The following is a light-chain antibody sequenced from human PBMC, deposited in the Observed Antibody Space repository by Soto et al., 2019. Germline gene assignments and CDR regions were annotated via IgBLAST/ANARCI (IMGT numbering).Light chain of an antibody. V-gene: IGKV3-20*01. CDR3: QQYGSSPIT. J-gene: IGKJ5*01. CDR1: HIVSINY. Sequence: ETVLTQSPGSLSLSPGERATLSCRASHIVSINYLAWYQQRPGQAPRLLIYGASSRATGIPDRFSGSGSGTDFTLTISRLEPEDFAVYYCQQYGSSPITFGQGTRLEIK. CDR2: GAS.